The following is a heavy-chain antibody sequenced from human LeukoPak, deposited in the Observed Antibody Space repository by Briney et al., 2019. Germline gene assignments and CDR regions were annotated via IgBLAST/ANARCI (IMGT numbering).Heavy chain of an antibody. CDR3: VRVQVAVTSVFDYFDY. Sequence: GGSLRLSCAASGFTFSSYSMNWVRQAPGKGLEWVANIKQDGSEKYYVDSVKGRFTISRDNAKNSLYLQMNSLRAEDTAVHFCVRVQVAVTSVFDYFDYWGQGTLVTVSS. J-gene: IGHJ4*02. CDR1: GFTFSSYS. V-gene: IGHV3-7*01. D-gene: IGHD4-11*01. CDR2: IKQDGSEK.